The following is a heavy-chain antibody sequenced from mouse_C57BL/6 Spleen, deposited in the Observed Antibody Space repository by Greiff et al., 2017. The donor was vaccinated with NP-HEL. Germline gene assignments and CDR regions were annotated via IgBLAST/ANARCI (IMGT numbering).Heavy chain of an antibody. D-gene: IGHD2-1*01. CDR1: GFTFSDYG. V-gene: IGHV5-17*01. CDR3: ANYGNYGAWFAY. CDR2: ISSGSSTI. Sequence: EVKLVESGGGLVKPGGSLKLSCAASGFTFSDYGMHWVRQAPEKGLEWVAYISSGSSTIYYADTVKGRFTISRDNAKNTLFLQMTSLRSEDTAMYYCANYGNYGAWFAYWGQGTLVTVSA. J-gene: IGHJ3*01.